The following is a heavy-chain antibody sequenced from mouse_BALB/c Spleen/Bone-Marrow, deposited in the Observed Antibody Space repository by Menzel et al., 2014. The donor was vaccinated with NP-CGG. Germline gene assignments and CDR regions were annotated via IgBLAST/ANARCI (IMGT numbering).Heavy chain of an antibody. CDR1: GFDFSRYW. J-gene: IGHJ3*01. D-gene: IGHD2-3*01. CDR3: ARLGYYGWFAY. Sequence: DVKLQESGGGLVQPGGSLKLSCAASGFDFSRYWMSWVRQAPGKGLQWIGEINSESNTINYTPSLKDKFIISRDNAKNTLYLQMSKVRSEDTALYCCARLGYYGWFAYWGQGTLVTVSA. CDR2: INSESNTI. V-gene: IGHV4-1*02.